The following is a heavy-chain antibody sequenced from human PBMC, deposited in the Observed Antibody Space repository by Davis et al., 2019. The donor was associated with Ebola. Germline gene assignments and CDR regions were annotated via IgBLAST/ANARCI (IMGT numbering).Heavy chain of an antibody. V-gene: IGHV1-46*04. CDR1: GYTFTSYY. D-gene: IGHD3-16*02. CDR3: ARRRLMITFGGVIVGPEGYGMDV. CDR2: INPSGGDT. J-gene: IGHJ6*02. Sequence: ASVKVSCKASGYTFTSYYMHWVRQAPGPGLEWMGQINPSGGDTSYAQKLQGRITMTRDTSTNTVYLDLSSLRSEDSAVYYCARRRLMITFGGVIVGPEGYGMDVWGQGTTVTVSS.